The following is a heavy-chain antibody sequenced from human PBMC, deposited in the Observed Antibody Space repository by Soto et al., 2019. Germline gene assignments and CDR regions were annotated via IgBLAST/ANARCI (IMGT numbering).Heavy chain of an antibody. Sequence: WGSLRLSCAASGFTFSSYWMHWVRQTPGKGLEWVAFISHDGSNKYYADSVKGRFTISRDNSKNTLYLQMNSLRAEDTAVYYCACSSTARGGMDVWGQGTTVTVSS. CDR3: ACSSTARGGMDV. J-gene: IGHJ6*02. CDR1: GFTFSSYW. V-gene: IGHV3-30-3*01. CDR2: ISHDGSNK. D-gene: IGHD2-2*01.